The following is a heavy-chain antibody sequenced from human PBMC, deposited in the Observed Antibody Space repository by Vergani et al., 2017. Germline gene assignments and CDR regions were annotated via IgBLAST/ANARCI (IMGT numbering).Heavy chain of an antibody. CDR1: GYTFTSYA. CDR2: INTNTGNP. V-gene: IGHV7-4-1*02. J-gene: IGHJ4*02. Sequence: QVQVVQSGAEVKKSGASVKVSCKASGYTFTSYAMNWVRQAPGQGLEWMGWINTNTGNPTYAQGFTGRFVFSLDTSVSTAYLQISSLKAEDTAVYYCAREYRPGGGRRGALDYWGQGTLVTVSS. CDR3: AREYRPGGGRRGALDY. D-gene: IGHD3-16*01.